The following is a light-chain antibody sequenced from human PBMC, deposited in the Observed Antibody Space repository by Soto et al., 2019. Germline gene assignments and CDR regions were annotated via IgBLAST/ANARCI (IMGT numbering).Light chain of an antibody. J-gene: IGLJ3*02. CDR2: EVS. CDR3: YSYAGRNIWV. CDR1: SSDVGGYKY. V-gene: IGLV2-14*01. Sequence: QSALTQPASVSGSPGQSITISCTGTSSDVGGYKYVSWYQHYPGKAPKLMIYEVSNRPSGVSNRFSGSKSGNTASLTISGLQAEDEADYYCYSYAGRNIWVFGGGTKLTVL.